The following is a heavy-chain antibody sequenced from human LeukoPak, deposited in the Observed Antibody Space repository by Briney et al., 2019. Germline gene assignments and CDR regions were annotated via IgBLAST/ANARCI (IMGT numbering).Heavy chain of an antibody. CDR2: IYYSGST. Sequence: SETLSLTCTVSGGSISNYYWSWIRQPPGKGLEWIGFIYYSGSTNYNPSLKSRVTISVDTSKNQFSLKVRSVTPADTAVYYCARGSSYYDSSDYFPWESFQHWGQGTLVTVSS. D-gene: IGHD3-22*01. CDR1: GGSISNYY. J-gene: IGHJ1*01. CDR3: ARGSSYYDSSDYFPWESFQH. V-gene: IGHV4-59*01.